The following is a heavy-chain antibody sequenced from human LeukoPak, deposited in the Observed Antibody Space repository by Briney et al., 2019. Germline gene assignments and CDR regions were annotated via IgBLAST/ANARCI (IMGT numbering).Heavy chain of an antibody. CDR1: GFTLSSYA. CDR2: ISGNGDST. D-gene: IGHD3-10*01. CDR3: ARGRGSYSLDY. J-gene: IGHJ4*02. V-gene: IGHV3-23*01. Sequence: PGGPLRLSCAASGFTLSSYAMSGSRQAPGRGLEWVSAISGNGDSTYYADSVKGRLTISRDNSKNTLYLQMNSLRAEDTAVYNCARGRGSYSLDYWGQGTLVTVSS.